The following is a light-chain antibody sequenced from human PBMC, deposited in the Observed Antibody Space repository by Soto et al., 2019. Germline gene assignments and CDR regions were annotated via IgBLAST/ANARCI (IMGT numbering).Light chain of an antibody. V-gene: IGLV2-11*01. J-gene: IGLJ1*01. CDR3: CSYAGRYTYV. CDR1: SSDVGGYNY. Sequence: QSVLTQPRSVSGSPGQSVTISCTGTSSDVGGYNYVSWYQQHPGKAPKLMIYDVIKRPSGVPDRFSGSKSGNSASLTISGLQAEDEADYFCCSYAGRYTYVFVPGTKVTVL. CDR2: DVI.